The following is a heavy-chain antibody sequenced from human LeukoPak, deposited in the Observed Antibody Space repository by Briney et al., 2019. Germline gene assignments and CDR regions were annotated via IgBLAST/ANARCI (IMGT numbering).Heavy chain of an antibody. CDR1: GFTFSRSW. V-gene: IGHV3-74*01. CDR2: INDDGSTT. CDR3: ARHRSNGRWTVPFDY. Sequence: PGGSLRLSCAASGFTFSRSWMHWVRQAPGKGLVWVSRINDDGSTTSYADSVKGRFTISRDNAKNTLYLQMNSLRAEDTAVYYCARHRSNGRWTVPFDYWGQGTLVTVSS. J-gene: IGHJ4*02. D-gene: IGHD4-23*01.